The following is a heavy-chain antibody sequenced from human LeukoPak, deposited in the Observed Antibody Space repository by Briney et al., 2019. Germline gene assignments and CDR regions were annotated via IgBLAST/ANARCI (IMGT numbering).Heavy chain of an antibody. J-gene: IGHJ4*02. CDR2: IYPGDSDT. CDR1: GYSFTSYW. CDR3: ARLGGSYADY. V-gene: IGHV5-51*01. Sequence: GESLKISCKGSGYSFTSYWIGWVRQMPGKGLEWMGIIYPGDSDTRYSPSFRGQVNISADKSFNVAYMQWSSLKASDTAMYYCARLGGSYADYWGQGTLVTVSS. D-gene: IGHD1-26*01.